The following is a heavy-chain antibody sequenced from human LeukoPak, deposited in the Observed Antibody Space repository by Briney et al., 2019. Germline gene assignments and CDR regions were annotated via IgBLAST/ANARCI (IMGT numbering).Heavy chain of an antibody. D-gene: IGHD3-22*01. V-gene: IGHV4-34*01. CDR2: INHSGST. J-gene: IGHJ3*02. CDR1: GGSCSGYY. Sequence: SETLSLTCAVYGGSCSGYYWSWIRQPPGKGLEWIGEINHSGSTNYNPSLKSRVTISVDTSKNQFSLKLSSVTAADTAVYYCARTRITMIVVVNLAFDIWGQGTMVTVSS. CDR3: ARTRITMIVVVNLAFDI.